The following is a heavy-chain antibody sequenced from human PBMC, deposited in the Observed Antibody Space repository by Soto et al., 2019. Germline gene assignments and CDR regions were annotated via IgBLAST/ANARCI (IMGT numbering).Heavy chain of an antibody. CDR3: ARGGRDGFDI. CDR2: VYISGST. Sequence: PWETLSLTCTVSGGSISTYYWNWIRQSAGKGLEWIGRVYISGSTNYHPSLKSRVAMSVDTSNNQFSLKVTSVTAADTAVYYCARGGRDGFDIWGQGTMVTVSS. CDR1: GGSISTYY. J-gene: IGHJ3*02. V-gene: IGHV4-4*07.